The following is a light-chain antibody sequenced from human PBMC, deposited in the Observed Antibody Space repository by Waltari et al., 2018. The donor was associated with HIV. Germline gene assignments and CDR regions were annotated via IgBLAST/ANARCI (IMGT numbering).Light chain of an antibody. Sequence: EIVLTQSPGTLSMTLRESATIARRASQSVSSSYLAWYQQKPGQAPRLLIYGASSSATGIPDRFSGSGSGTDFTLTISRLEPEDFAVYYCQQYGSSPLTFGGGTKVEIK. CDR3: QQYGSSPLT. CDR1: QSVSSSY. CDR2: GAS. J-gene: IGKJ4*01. V-gene: IGKV3-20*01.